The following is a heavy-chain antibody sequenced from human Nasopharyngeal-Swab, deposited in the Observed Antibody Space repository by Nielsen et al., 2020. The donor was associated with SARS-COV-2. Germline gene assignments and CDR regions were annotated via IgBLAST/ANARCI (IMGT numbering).Heavy chain of an antibody. D-gene: IGHD5-18*01. V-gene: IGHV4-39*01. Sequence: SETLSLTCTVSGGSISSSTFYWGWIRQPPGRGLEWIGSIYYSGSTYYNPSLKSRVTISVDTAKNQFSLKLSSVTAADTAVYYCARLGSLWQHDYWGQGTLVTVSS. CDR2: IYYSGST. J-gene: IGHJ4*02. CDR3: ARLGSLWQHDY. CDR1: GGSISSSTFY.